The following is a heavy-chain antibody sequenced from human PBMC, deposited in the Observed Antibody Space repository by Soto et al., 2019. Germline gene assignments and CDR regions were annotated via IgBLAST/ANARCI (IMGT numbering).Heavy chain of an antibody. CDR1: GFTCNNYS. CDR3: AKDRLAGNFDY. J-gene: IGHJ4*02. V-gene: IGHV3-23*01. Sequence: GGSLRLSCAASGFTCNNYSMNWVRQAPGKGLEWVATISATGGSTYYADSVKGRFTISRDNSKNTLYLQMNGLRVEDTAVYYCAKDRLAGNFDYWGQGTQVTSPQ. CDR2: ISATGGST.